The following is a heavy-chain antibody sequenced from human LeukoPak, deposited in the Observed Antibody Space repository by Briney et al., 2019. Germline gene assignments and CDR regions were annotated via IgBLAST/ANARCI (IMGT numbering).Heavy chain of an antibody. J-gene: IGHJ4*02. D-gene: IGHD2-15*01. V-gene: IGHV1-46*01. CDR1: GYTFTSCY. CDR2: INPSGGST. Sequence: ASVTVSCKASGYTFTSCYMHWVRQAPGQGLEWMGTINPSGGSTSYAQKFQGRVTMTRDTSTSTVYMELSSLRSEDTAVYYCARAPFRTPMTNFDYWGQGTLVTVSS. CDR3: ARAPFRTPMTNFDY.